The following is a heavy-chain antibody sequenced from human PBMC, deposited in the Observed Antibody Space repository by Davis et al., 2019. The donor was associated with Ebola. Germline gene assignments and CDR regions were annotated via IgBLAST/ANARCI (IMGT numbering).Heavy chain of an antibody. CDR1: GFTFSSYG. CDR3: ARVIHFPGIGTDV. CDR2: IWYDGSNK. V-gene: IGHV3-33*01. J-gene: IGHJ6*02. D-gene: IGHD2/OR15-2a*01. Sequence: PGGSLRLSCAASGFTFSSYGMHWVRQAPGKGLEWVAVIWYDGSNKFYADSVEGRFTVSRDNAKNTLYLQMNSLRVEDTAVYHCARVIHFPGIGTDVWGQGATVTVSS.